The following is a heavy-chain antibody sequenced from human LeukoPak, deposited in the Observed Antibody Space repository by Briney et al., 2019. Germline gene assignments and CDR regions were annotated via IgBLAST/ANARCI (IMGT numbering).Heavy chain of an antibody. CDR3: AKDTGSYVGVSSDF. V-gene: IGHV3-23*01. J-gene: IGHJ4*02. D-gene: IGHD3-10*01. CDR2: ISGSGRST. CDR1: GFTFSNYA. Sequence: GGSLRLSGAASGFTFSNYAMSWVGQAPGKGLDWVSAISGSGRSTFYADSGRGRFTISRDNSKNTLYLQLNSLRAEDTAVYYCAKDTGSYVGVSSDFWGQGTLVTVSS.